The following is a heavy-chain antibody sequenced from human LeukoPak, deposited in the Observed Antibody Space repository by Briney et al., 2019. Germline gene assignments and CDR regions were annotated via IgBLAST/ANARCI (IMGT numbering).Heavy chain of an antibody. V-gene: IGHV4-34*01. D-gene: IGHD3-16*02. J-gene: IGHJ4*02. CDR1: GGSFSGYY. CDR3: ARVGGVIVEDHYFDY. Sequence: SETLSLTCAVYGGSFSGYYWSWIRQPPGKGLEWIGEINHSGSTNYNPSLKSRVTISVDTSKNQFSLKLSSVTAADTAVYYCARVGGVIVEDHYFDYWGQGTLVTVSS. CDR2: INHSGST.